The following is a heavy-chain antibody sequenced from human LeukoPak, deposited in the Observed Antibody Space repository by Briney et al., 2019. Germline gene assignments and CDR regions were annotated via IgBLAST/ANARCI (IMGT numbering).Heavy chain of an antibody. CDR2: INSSGGST. CDR3: AKDVGEFCSSRNCYASDY. Sequence: ASVKVSCKASGYIFTSYNMYWVRQAPGQGLEWMGIINSSGGSTNYAQKFQGRVTMTRDTSISTAYMELSSLRSDDTAVYYCAKDVGEFCSSRNCYASDYWGQGTLVTVST. V-gene: IGHV1-46*01. D-gene: IGHD2-2*01. J-gene: IGHJ4*02. CDR1: GYIFTSYN.